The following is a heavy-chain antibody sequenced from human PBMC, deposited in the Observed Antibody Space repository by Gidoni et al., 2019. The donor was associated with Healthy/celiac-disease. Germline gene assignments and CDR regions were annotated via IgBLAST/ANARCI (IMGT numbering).Heavy chain of an antibody. J-gene: IGHJ4*02. CDR1: GFTFSSYS. CDR3: ARALILTGYNYFDY. Sequence: EVQLVESGGGLVQPGGSLRLSCAASGFTFSSYSMNWVRQAPGKGLEWVSYISSSSSTIYYADSVKGRFTISRDNAKNSLYLQMNSLRAEDTAVYYCARALILTGYNYFDYWGQGTLVTVSS. CDR2: ISSSSSTI. D-gene: IGHD3-9*01. V-gene: IGHV3-48*04.